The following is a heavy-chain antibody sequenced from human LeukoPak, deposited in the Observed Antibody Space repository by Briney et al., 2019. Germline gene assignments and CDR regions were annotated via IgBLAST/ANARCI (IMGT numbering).Heavy chain of an antibody. Sequence: GGSLRLSCAASGFTFSTYAMHWVRQAPDRGLEWVAVISYDGSDKYYADSVKGRFTISRDNSKNTLYLQMNSLRAEDTAVYYCARDQGYDILTGLSDYWGQGTLVTVSS. J-gene: IGHJ4*02. D-gene: IGHD3-9*01. CDR3: ARDQGYDILTGLSDY. CDR1: GFTFSTYA. CDR2: ISYDGSDK. V-gene: IGHV3-30*04.